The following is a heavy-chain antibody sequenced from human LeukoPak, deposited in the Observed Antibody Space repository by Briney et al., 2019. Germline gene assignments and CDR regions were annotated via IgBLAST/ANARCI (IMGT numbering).Heavy chain of an antibody. V-gene: IGHV4-39*07. Sequence: SETLPLTCTVSGGPISSSSYYWGWFRQPPGKGLEWIGSIYYSGSTYYNPPLKRRGTISVDTSKNQFSLKLSSVTAADTAVYYYASPIWDSSGYYRDYWGQGTLVTVSS. CDR2: IYYSGST. CDR3: ASPIWDSSGYYRDY. D-gene: IGHD3-22*01. CDR1: GGPISSSSYY. J-gene: IGHJ4*01.